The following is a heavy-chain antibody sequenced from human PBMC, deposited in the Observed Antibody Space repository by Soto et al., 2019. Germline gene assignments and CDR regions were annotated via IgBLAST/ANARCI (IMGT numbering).Heavy chain of an antibody. V-gene: IGHV1-18*01. CDR3: AVDSSGSAAEYYYYYGLDV. CDR2: ISAYSGNT. J-gene: IGHJ6*02. CDR1: GYMF. Sequence: QVQLVQSGAEVKKPGASVKVSCKTSGYMFISWVRQAPGQGLEWMGWISAYSGNTKYSRNLQDRVTMTTDTSTNTAYMELRSLRSADTAIYYCAVDSSGSAAEYYYYYGLDVWGQGTTVTVSS. D-gene: IGHD3-22*01.